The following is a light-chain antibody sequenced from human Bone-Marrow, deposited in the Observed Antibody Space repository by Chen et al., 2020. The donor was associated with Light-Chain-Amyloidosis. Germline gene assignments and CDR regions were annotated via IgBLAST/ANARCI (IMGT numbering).Light chain of an antibody. CDR1: DLPTKY. Sequence: YELTHPPPVSVSPGQTARLTCSGDDLPTKYAYWYQQKPGQAPVLVIHRDTERPSGISERFSGSSSGTTATLTISGVQAEDEADYHCQSADSSGTYEVIFGGGTKLTVL. V-gene: IGLV3-25*03. CDR2: RDT. CDR3: QSADSSGTYEVI. J-gene: IGLJ2*01.